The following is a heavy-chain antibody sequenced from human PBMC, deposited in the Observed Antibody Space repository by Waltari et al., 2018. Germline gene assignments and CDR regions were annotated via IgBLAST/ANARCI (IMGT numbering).Heavy chain of an antibody. CDR2: ISGRAGST. Sequence: EVQLSESGGGLVQPGGSLRLSCAASGFNLSSYARSWVRQARGKGLEWVSTISGRAGSTYYADSVKGRFTISRDISKNTLFLQMNSLRAEDTALYSCAKDQYTSSRRGFDSWGQGTLVTVSS. J-gene: IGHJ4*02. CDR1: GFNLSSYA. V-gene: IGHV3-23*01. CDR3: AKDQYTSSRRGFDS. D-gene: IGHD3-10*01.